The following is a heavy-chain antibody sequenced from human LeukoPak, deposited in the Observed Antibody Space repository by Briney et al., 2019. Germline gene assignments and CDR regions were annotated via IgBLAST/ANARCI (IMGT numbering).Heavy chain of an antibody. CDR3: ARGLETAVAGIDY. V-gene: IGHV3-20*04. CDR1: GFTFDDSC. D-gene: IGHD6-19*01. CDR2: INWNGGST. J-gene: IGHJ4*02. Sequence: GGSLRLSCAASGFTFDDSCMSWVRHAPGKGLEWVSGINWNGGSTGYADSVKGRFTISRDNAKTTLYLQMNSLRAEDTALYYCARGLETAVAGIDYWGQGTLVTVSS.